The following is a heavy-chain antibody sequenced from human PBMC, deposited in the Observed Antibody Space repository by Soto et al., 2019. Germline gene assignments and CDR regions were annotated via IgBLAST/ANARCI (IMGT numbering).Heavy chain of an antibody. D-gene: IGHD3-22*01. V-gene: IGHV1-58*01. CDR3: AAEASSGYYNWFYP. J-gene: IGHJ5*02. CDR2: IVVGSGNT. CDR1: GFTFTSSA. Sequence: QMQLVQSGPEVKKPGTSVKVSCKASGFTFTSSAVQWVRQARGQRLEWIGWIVVGSGNTNYAQKFQERVTITRDMSTSTAYMELSSLRSEDTAVYYCAAEASSGYYNWFYPWGQGTLVTVSS.